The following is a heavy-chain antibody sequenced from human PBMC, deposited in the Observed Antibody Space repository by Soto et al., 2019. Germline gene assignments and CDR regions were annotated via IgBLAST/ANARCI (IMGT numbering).Heavy chain of an antibody. V-gene: IGHV3-49*03. CDR1: GGTSGDYG. CDR3: TREHDYGDVLFDY. Sequence: GVSLRLCCRAAGGTSGDYGGSWFRQDQGKGLEWVGFIRSKAYGGTTEYAASVKGRFTISRDDSKSIAYLQMNSLKTEDTAVYYCTREHDYGDVLFDYWGQGTLVTVSS. J-gene: IGHJ4*02. CDR2: IRSKAYGGTT. D-gene: IGHD4-17*01.